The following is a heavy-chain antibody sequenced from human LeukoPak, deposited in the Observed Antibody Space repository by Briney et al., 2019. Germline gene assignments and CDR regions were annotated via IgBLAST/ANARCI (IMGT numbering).Heavy chain of an antibody. Sequence: GGSLRLYCVVSGGDFSYSTMTWVRQAPGKGPEWVAQMKEDGGEEHYVYSVKGLFTTSRDTANNSLYLQMHRMRVEDTAVYYCATGGALGGHFPYWGQGTLVTVSS. CDR2: MKEDGGEE. J-gene: IGHJ4*02. CDR3: ATGGALGGHFPY. CDR1: GGDFSYST. V-gene: IGHV3-7*01. D-gene: IGHD1-26*01.